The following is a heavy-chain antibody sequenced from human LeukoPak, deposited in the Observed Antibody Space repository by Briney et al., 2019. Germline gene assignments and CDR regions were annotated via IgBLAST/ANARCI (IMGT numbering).Heavy chain of an antibody. CDR3: ASFHVSGGSYNGLHY. CDR2: VYPADSDT. J-gene: IGHJ4*02. Sequence: KVSCKASGYSFTGYYMHWVRQAPGQGLEWMGIVYPADSDTRYSPSFQGQVTISADKSITTAYLHWSSPKASDTAMYYCASFHVSGGSYNGLHYWGQGTLVTVSS. D-gene: IGHD3-10*01. V-gene: IGHV5-51*01. CDR1: GYSFTGYY.